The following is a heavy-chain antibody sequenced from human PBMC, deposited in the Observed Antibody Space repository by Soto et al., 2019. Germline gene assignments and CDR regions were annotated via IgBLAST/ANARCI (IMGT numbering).Heavy chain of an antibody. CDR3: ARSQGSSTSLEIYYYYYYGMDV. Sequence: QVQLVQSGAEVKKPGYSVKVSCKASGGTFSRYAISWVRRAPGQGLEWMGGIIPISGTANYAQKFQGRVTIAADESTSTGYMELSSLRSEDTAVYYCARSQGSSTSLEIYYYYYYGMDVWGQGTTVTVSS. CDR2: IIPISGTA. J-gene: IGHJ6*02. V-gene: IGHV1-69*01. D-gene: IGHD2-2*01. CDR1: GGTFSRYA.